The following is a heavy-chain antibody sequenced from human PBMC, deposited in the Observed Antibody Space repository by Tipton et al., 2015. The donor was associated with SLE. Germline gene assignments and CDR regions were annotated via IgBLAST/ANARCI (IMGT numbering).Heavy chain of an antibody. CDR3: AKDPPDYGMDV. V-gene: IGHV3-30*02. CDR2: IPYHGKNK. J-gene: IGHJ6*02. CDR1: GFSFSRHG. Sequence: SLRLSCPTSGFSFSRHGMHWIRQAPGKGLEWVAFIPYHGKNKYYAESVRGRFTISRDTFKNTLYLQMNSLRADDTAMYYCAKDPPDYGMDVWGQGTTVTVSS.